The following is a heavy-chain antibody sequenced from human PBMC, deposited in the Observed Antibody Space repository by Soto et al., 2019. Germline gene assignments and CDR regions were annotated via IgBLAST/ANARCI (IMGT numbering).Heavy chain of an antibody. J-gene: IGHJ4*02. CDR1: GFTFDDYT. CDR3: AKWGSSGWASNFDY. Sequence: EVQLVESGGVVVQPGGSLRLSCAASGFTFDDYTMHWVRQAPGKGLEWVSLISWDGSSTYYADSVKGRFTISRDNSKKSLYLQMHTLRAEDTALYYCAKWGSSGWASNFDYWGQGTLVTVSS. V-gene: IGHV3-43*01. CDR2: ISWDGSST. D-gene: IGHD6-19*01.